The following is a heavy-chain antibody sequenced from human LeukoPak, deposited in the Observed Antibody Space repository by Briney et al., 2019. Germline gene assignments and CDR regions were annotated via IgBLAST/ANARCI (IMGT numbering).Heavy chain of an antibody. D-gene: IGHD6-19*01. CDR1: GFTFSSYE. CDR3: ARESIAVAGAPFDY. V-gene: IGHV3-48*03. CDR2: ISSGSTI. Sequence: GGPVRLSCAACGFTFSSYEMNWLPQAPGKGLEGVSYISSGSTIYDADSVKGRFTISRDNAKNSLYLQMNSLRAEDTAVYYCARESIAVAGAPFDYWGQGTLVTVSS. J-gene: IGHJ4*02.